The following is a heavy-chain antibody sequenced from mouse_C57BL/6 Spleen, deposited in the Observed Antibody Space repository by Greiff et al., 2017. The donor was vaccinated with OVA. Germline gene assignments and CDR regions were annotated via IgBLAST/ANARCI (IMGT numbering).Heavy chain of an antibody. Sequence: VKLQESGPGLVQPSQSLSITCTVSGFSLTSYGVHWVRQSPGKGLEWLGVIWSGGSTDYNAAFISRLSISKDNSKSQVFFKMNSLQADDTAIYYCARVSFDYYGSWYFDVWGTGTTVTVSS. CDR1: GFSLTSYG. V-gene: IGHV2-2*01. CDR2: IWSGGST. J-gene: IGHJ1*03. D-gene: IGHD1-1*01. CDR3: ARVSFDYYGSWYFDV.